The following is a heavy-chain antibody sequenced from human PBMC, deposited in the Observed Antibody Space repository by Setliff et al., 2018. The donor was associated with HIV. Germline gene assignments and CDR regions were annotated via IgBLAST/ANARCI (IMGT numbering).Heavy chain of an antibody. CDR2: VNSDGSRR. V-gene: IGHV3-74*01. CDR1: GFTFDRYW. J-gene: IGHJ6*02. D-gene: IGHD3-3*02. Sequence: SLRLSCAASGFTFDRYWMHWVRQAPGKGLVWVSRVNSDGSRRYFADSVKGRFTISRDTSKNTVYLQMNSLRSEDTAVYYCATDISYLGMDVWGQGTTVTVSS. CDR3: ATDISYLGMDV.